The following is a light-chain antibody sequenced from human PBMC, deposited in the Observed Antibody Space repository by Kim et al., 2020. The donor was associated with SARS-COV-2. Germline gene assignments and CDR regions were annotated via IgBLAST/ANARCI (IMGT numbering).Light chain of an antibody. J-gene: IGKJ5*01. Sequence: LSPGERATLSCRASRSVSSYLAWYQQKPGQAPRLFIYDASNRASGIPARFSGSGSGTDFTLTISSLEPEEFAVYYCQQRSDWPITFGQGTRLEIK. V-gene: IGKV3-11*01. CDR2: DAS. CDR1: RSVSSY. CDR3: QQRSDWPIT.